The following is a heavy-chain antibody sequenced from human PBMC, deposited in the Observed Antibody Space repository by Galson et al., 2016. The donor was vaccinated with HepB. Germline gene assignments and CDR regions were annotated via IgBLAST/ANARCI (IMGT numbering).Heavy chain of an antibody. V-gene: IGHV3-23*02. CDR1: GFTFGTYA. D-gene: IGHD1-14*01. CDR2: ISASGDIT. CDR3: ARRPKTGYWYFDL. J-gene: IGHJ2*01. Sequence: SLRLSCAVSGFTFGTYAMSWVRQAPGKGLEWVSVISASGDITLYRESMKGRFTISRDNSKNTLYLQMSSLRAEDTALYYCARRPKTGYWYFDLWGRGTLVTVFS.